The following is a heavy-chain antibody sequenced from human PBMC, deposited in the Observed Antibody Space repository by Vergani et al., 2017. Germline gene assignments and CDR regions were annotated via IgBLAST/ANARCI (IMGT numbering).Heavy chain of an antibody. CDR2: IWYDGSNK. Sequence: QVQLVESGGGVVQPGRSLRLSCAASGFTFSSYGMHWVRQAPGKGLEWVAVIWYDGSNKYYAASVKGRFTISRDNSKNTLYLQMNSLRAEDTAVYYCAREGIAAAGTVDYWGQGTLVTVSS. D-gene: IGHD6-13*01. V-gene: IGHV3-33*01. CDR3: AREGIAAAGTVDY. CDR1: GFTFSSYG. J-gene: IGHJ4*02.